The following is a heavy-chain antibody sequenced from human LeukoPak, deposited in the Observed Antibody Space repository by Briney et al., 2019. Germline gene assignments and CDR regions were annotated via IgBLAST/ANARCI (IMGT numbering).Heavy chain of an antibody. CDR2: IYYSGST. Sequence: SETLSITCTVSGGSISSYYWSWIRQPPGKGLEWIGYIYYSGSTNYNPSLKSRVTISVDTSKNQFSLKLSSVTAADTAVYYCASMSDYEVDYWGQGTLVTVSS. CDR1: GGSISSYY. V-gene: IGHV4-59*01. D-gene: IGHD4-17*01. CDR3: ASMSDYEVDY. J-gene: IGHJ4*02.